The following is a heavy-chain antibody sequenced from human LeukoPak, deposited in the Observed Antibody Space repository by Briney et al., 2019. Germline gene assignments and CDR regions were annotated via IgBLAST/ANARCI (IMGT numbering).Heavy chain of an antibody. CDR1: GGTFRNYY. CDR3: ARRHDVLRYLDWILSSGGFDY. CDR2: INHSGST. D-gene: IGHD3-9*01. Sequence: PSETLSLTCAVYGGTFRNYYWSWIRQSPGKGLEWIGEINHSGSTNYNPSLKSRVSISVDTSNNQFSLKLSSVTAADTAVYYCARRHDVLRYLDWILSSGGFDYWGQGTLVTVSS. J-gene: IGHJ4*02. V-gene: IGHV4-34*01.